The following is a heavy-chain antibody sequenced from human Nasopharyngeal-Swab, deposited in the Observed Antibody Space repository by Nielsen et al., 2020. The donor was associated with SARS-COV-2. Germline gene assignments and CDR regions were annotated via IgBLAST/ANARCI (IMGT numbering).Heavy chain of an antibody. CDR3: ARAHMIVLPDAFDI. CDR1: GGTFSSYA. J-gene: IGHJ3*02. V-gene: IGHV1-69*10. D-gene: IGHD3-22*01. CDR2: IIPILGIA. Sequence: SVKVSCKASGGTFSSYAISWVRQAPGQGLEWMGGIIPILGIANYAQKFQGRVTITADKSTSTAYMELSSLRSEDTAVYYCARAHMIVLPDAFDIWGQGTMVTVSS.